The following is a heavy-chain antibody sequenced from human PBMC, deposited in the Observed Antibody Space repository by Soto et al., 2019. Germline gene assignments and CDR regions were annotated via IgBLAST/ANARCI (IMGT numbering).Heavy chain of an antibody. CDR3: ARDSKRGYSYGYGDY. CDR2: IWYDGSNK. V-gene: IGHV3-33*01. J-gene: IGHJ4*02. D-gene: IGHD5-18*01. Sequence: GESLKISCAASGFTFSSYGMHWVRQAPGKGLEWVAVIWYDGSNKYYADSVKGRFTISRDNSKNTLYLQMNSLRAEDTAVYYCARDSKRGYSYGYGDYWGQGTLVTVSS. CDR1: GFTFSSYG.